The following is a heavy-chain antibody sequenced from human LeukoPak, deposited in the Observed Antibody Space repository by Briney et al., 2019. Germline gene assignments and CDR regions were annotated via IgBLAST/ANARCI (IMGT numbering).Heavy chain of an antibody. CDR1: GFTFSYFW. CDR3: AKVPDTAIPTDDY. J-gene: IGHJ4*02. D-gene: IGHD5-18*01. CDR2: INTDGSYS. Sequence: GGSLRLSCAASGFTFSYFWMHWFRQTPGKGLVWVSCINTDGSYSSYADSVKGRFTISRDNVRNTLYLQMNSLRAEDTAVYYCAKVPDTAIPTDDYWGQGTLVTVSS. V-gene: IGHV3-74*01.